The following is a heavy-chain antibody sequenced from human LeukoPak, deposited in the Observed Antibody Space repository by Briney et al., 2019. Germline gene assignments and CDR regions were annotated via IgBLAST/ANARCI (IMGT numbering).Heavy chain of an antibody. V-gene: IGHV3-20*04. CDR1: GFTFDDYG. CDR3: ASMVATQTVDY. CDR2: INRNGDST. D-gene: IGHD4/OR15-4a*01. J-gene: IGHJ4*02. Sequence: GGSLRLSCAASGFTFDDYGMSWVRQAPGKGLEWVAGINRNGDSTGYADSVKGRFTISRDDAKNSLYLQMNSLRAEDTAVYYCASMVATQTVDYWGQGTLVTVSS.